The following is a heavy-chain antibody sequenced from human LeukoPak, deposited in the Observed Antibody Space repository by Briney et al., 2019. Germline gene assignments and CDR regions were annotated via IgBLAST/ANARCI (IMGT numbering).Heavy chain of an antibody. Sequence: PGGSLRLSCATSGFTFNSYGFHWVRQAPGKGLEWVAIIWYDESHKSYADSVKGRFTISRDNSKNTVYLQMNTLRAEDTAVYYCARGTGTTDYWGQGTLVTVSS. CDR3: ARGTGTTDY. D-gene: IGHD1-7*01. V-gene: IGHV3-33*01. CDR1: GFTFNSYG. CDR2: IWYDESHK. J-gene: IGHJ4*02.